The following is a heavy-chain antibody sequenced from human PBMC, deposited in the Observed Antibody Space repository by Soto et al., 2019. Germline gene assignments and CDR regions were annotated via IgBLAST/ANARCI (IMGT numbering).Heavy chain of an antibody. J-gene: IGHJ4*02. CDR2: INGGNGNT. Sequence: ASVKVSCKASGYSFTRYAMHWVRQAPGQGLEWMGWINGGNGNTEYSQNFQGRVSIARDTSARTAYMELSSLRSEDTAVYYCAREIPMSGTNYFDSWGQGTLVTVSS. CDR3: AREIPMSGTNYFDS. V-gene: IGHV1-3*01. CDR1: GYSFTRYA. D-gene: IGHD6-19*01.